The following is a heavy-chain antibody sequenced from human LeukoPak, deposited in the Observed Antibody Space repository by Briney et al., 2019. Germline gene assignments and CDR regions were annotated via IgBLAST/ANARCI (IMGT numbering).Heavy chain of an antibody. J-gene: IGHJ5*02. CDR1: GFTFSSYG. Sequence: GGSLRLSCAASGFTFSSYGMHWGRQAPGKGLEWVAFIRYDGSNKYYADSVKGRFTISRDNSKNTLYLQMNSLRAEDTAVYYCAKFNGGNSDGWFDPWGQGTLVTVSS. D-gene: IGHD4-23*01. CDR2: IRYDGSNK. V-gene: IGHV3-30*02. CDR3: AKFNGGNSDGWFDP.